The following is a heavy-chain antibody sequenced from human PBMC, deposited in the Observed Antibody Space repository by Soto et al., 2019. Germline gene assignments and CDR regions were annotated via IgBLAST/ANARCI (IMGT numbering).Heavy chain of an antibody. J-gene: IGHJ6*01. Sequence: EVQLVESGGALIQPGGSLRLSCAGTGFTLSSSYMTWVRQAPGKGLEWLSFIYTGGSTYYADSVRGRFTISRDDSRNTLYLQMNSPRAEDTAVYYCARDPITTTDYGLDVW. V-gene: IGHV3-53*01. CDR2: IYTGGST. D-gene: IGHD1-1*01. CDR3: ARDPITTTDYGLDV. CDR1: GFTLSSSY.